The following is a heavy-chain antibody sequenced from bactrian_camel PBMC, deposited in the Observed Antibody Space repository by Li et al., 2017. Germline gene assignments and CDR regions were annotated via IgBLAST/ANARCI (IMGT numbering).Heavy chain of an antibody. CDR2: IDSDGST. CDR1: GYSSYC. J-gene: IGHJ4*01. Sequence: HVQLVESGGGSVQAGGSLRLSCAASGYSSYCMGWFRQAPGKEREGVAAIDSDGSTRYADSVKGRFTISKDNAVNTLYLQMNRLKSEDTALYYCATRISDCAYHTSDGCYSHRGQGTQVTVS. V-gene: IGHV3S53*01. D-gene: IGHD2*01.